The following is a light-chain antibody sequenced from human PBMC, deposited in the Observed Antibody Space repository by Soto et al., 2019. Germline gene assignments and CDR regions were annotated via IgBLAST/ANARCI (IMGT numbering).Light chain of an antibody. J-gene: IGLJ2*01. CDR1: SSNIGSNT. CDR3: ETWDSNTRV. V-gene: IGLV1-44*01. CDR2: SNN. Sequence: QSVLTQPPSASGTPGQRVTISCSGSSSNIGSNTVNWYQQLPGTAPKLLIYSNNQRPSGVPDRFSGSSSGADRYLTISNLQSEDEADYYCETWDSNTRVFGGGTKLTVL.